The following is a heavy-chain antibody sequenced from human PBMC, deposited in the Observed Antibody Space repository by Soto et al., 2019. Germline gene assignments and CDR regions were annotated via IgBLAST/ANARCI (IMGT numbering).Heavy chain of an antibody. CDR1: GFTFRNSG. Sequence: GGSLTLSCEASGFTFRNSGMEWIRQAPGKGLEWVARIWYDGSSQYYADSVKGRFTNSRDNSKNTLYMEMNSVRVEDTAVYYCARDMDSNYDGMDVWGQGTTVTVSS. D-gene: IGHD4-4*01. V-gene: IGHV3-30*02. CDR2: IWYDGSSQ. J-gene: IGHJ6*02. CDR3: ARDMDSNYDGMDV.